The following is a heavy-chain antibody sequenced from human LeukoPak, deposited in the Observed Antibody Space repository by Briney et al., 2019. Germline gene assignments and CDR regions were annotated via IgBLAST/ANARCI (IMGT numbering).Heavy chain of an antibody. J-gene: IGHJ4*02. V-gene: IGHV3-23*01. CDR2: ISGSGGTT. Sequence: PGGSLRLSCAASGFTFSTYAMSWVRQAPGKGLEWVSAISGSGGTTYYVDSVKGRLTISRDSPKNTLYLQMNSLRAEDTAVYYCAKHPYYDFWSGYQSVDYWGQGTLVTVSS. CDR3: AKHPYYDFWSGYQSVDY. D-gene: IGHD3-3*01. CDR1: GFTFSTYA.